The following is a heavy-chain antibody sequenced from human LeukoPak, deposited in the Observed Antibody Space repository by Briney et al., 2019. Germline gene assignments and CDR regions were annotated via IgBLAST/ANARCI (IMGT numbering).Heavy chain of an antibody. CDR2: IYSGGST. Sequence: GGSLRLSCAASGFTVSSNYMSWVRQAPGKGLEWVSVIYSGGSTYYADSVKGRFTISRDNAKNSLYLQMNSLRAEDTAVYYCARDSPFARRDGYNSFLRWGQGTLVTVSS. CDR3: ARDSPFARRDGYNSFLR. D-gene: IGHD5-24*01. V-gene: IGHV3-53*01. CDR1: GFTVSSNY. J-gene: IGHJ4*02.